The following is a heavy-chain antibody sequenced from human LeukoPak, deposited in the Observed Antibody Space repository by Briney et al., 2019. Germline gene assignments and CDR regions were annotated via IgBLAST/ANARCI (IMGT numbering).Heavy chain of an antibody. Sequence: SETLSLTCTVSGGSISSSSYYWGWIRQPPGKGLEWIGSIYYSGSTYYNPSLKSRVTISVDTSKNQFSLKLSSVTAADTAVYYCARAKDYGDYVNDNFDYWGQGTLVTVSS. V-gene: IGHV4-39*07. J-gene: IGHJ4*02. D-gene: IGHD4-17*01. CDR2: IYYSGST. CDR3: ARAKDYGDYVNDNFDY. CDR1: GGSISSSSYY.